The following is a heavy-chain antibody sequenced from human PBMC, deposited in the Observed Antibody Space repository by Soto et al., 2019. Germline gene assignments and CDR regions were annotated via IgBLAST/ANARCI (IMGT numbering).Heavy chain of an antibody. D-gene: IGHD3-22*01. CDR2: IYYSGST. V-gene: IGHV4-31*03. J-gene: IGHJ4*02. CDR1: GGSISSGGYY. CDR3: ARTHSEDSYYYDSSGFDY. Sequence: SETLSLTCTVSGGSISSGGYYWSWIRQHPGKGLEWIGYIYYSGSTYYNPSLKSRVTISVDTSKNQFSLKLSSVTAADTAVYYCARTHSEDSYYYDSSGFDYWGQVTLVTVSS.